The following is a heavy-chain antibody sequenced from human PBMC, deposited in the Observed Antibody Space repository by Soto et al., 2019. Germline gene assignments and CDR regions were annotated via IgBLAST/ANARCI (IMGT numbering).Heavy chain of an antibody. CDR1: GFTFTSYA. D-gene: IGHD3-16*01. V-gene: IGHV1-18*01. CDR3: ARDFTGWPPDGVDS. Sequence: QVHLVQSGAEVKMPGASVKVSCKASGFTFTSYAFTWVRQAPGQGLEWMGWISAYNGNTNYARNFRGRVTMTTDSSTSTVYMELGSLTSDDTAVYFGARDFTGWPPDGVDSWGQGTLVSVSA. J-gene: IGHJ4*02. CDR2: ISAYNGNT.